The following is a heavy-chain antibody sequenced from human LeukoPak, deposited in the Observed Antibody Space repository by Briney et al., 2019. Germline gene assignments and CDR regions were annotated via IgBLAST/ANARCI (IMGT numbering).Heavy chain of an antibody. CDR3: ARDRGQEFDP. CDR2: ISSDGTNK. Sequence: GGSLRLSCAASRFIFRNYAMHWVRQAPGKGLEWVAVISSDGTNKDYADSVKGRFSISRDNSKNTLYLQMNRLRGDDTAVYYCARDRGQEFDPWGQGTLVTVSS. CDR1: RFIFRNYA. J-gene: IGHJ5*02. V-gene: IGHV3-30*04.